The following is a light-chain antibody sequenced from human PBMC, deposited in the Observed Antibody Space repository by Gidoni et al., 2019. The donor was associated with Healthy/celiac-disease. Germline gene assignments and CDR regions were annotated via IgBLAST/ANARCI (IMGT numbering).Light chain of an antibody. CDR3: QQYGSSPEWM. J-gene: IGKJ1*01. CDR2: RAS. V-gene: IGKV3-20*01. Sequence: EIVLTQSPGTLSLSPGERATLSCRTSQSVSSRYLAWYQQKPGQAPRLRISRASSRATGIPDSVSGSGSGTEFTITISRLEPEDFAVYDFQQYGSSPEWMFGQGTKVEIK. CDR1: QSVSSRY.